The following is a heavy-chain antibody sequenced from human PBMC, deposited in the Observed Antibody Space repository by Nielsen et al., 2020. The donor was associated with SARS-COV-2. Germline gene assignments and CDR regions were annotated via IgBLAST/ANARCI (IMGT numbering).Heavy chain of an antibody. CDR1: GYSFTSYW. V-gene: IGHV5-51*01. J-gene: IGHJ6*02. Sequence: ESLKISCKGSGYSFTSYWIGWVRQLPGKGLEWMGIIYPGDSDTRYSPSFQGQVTISADKSISTAYLQWSSLKASDTAMYYCARESVRAARGYYGMDVWGQVTTVTVSS. CDR3: ARESVRAARGYYGMDV. D-gene: IGHD6-6*01. CDR2: IYPGDSDT.